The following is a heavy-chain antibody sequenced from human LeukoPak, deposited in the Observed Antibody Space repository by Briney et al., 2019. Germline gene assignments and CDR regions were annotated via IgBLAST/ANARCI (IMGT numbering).Heavy chain of an antibody. Sequence: GGSLRLSRAASGFTFSSYWMSWVRQAPGKGLEWVANINQDGSEKYYVDSVKGRFTISRDNAKNSLYLQMNSLRAEDTAVYYCARDGPDFWSGYYWEVWGQGTLVTVSS. V-gene: IGHV3-7*01. CDR1: GFTFSSYW. CDR2: INQDGSEK. CDR3: ARDGPDFWSGYYWEV. D-gene: IGHD3-3*01. J-gene: IGHJ4*02.